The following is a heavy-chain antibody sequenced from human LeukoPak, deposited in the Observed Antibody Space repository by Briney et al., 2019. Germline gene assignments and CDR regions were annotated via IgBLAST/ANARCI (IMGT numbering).Heavy chain of an antibody. CDR3: ARRPYDFWSGYNAFDI. CDR2: INHSGST. D-gene: IGHD3/OR15-3a*01. V-gene: IGHV4-34*01. J-gene: IGHJ3*02. CDR1: VGSFSGYY. Sequence: SETLSLTCAVYVGSFSGYYWSWIRQPPGKGLEWIGEINHSGSTYYNPSLKSRVTISVDTSKNQFSLKLSSVTAADTAVYYCARRPYDFWSGYNAFDIWGQGTMVTVSS.